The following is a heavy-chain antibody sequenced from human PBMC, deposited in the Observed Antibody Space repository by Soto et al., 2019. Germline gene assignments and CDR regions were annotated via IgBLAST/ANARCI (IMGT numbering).Heavy chain of an antibody. CDR3: AHRRPRAAHDTTWFDP. CDR2: IYWDDDK. Sequence: QITLKESGPTLVKPTQTLTLTCTFSGFSLSTSGVGVGWIRQPPGKALEWLALIYWDDDKRYSPSLKSRLTITNDSSKSQEVLTITNMHPNDTPTYYRAHRRPRAAHDTTWFDPWIQGTLVTVSS. J-gene: IGHJ5*02. CDR1: GFSLSTSGVG. D-gene: IGHD1-1*01. V-gene: IGHV2-5*02.